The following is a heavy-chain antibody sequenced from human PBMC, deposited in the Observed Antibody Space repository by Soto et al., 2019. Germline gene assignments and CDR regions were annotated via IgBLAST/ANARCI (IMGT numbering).Heavy chain of an antibody. D-gene: IGHD4-17*01. CDR1: GGSISSGGYY. J-gene: IGHJ6*02. V-gene: IGHV4-31*03. CDR2: IYYSGST. Sequence: SETLSLTCTVSGGSISSGGYYWSWIRQHPGKGLEWIGYIYYSGSTYYNPSLKSRVTISVDTSKNQFSLKLSSVTAADTAVYYCARGTMTTVTDYYYYGMDVWGQGTTVTVSS. CDR3: ARGTMTTVTDYYYYGMDV.